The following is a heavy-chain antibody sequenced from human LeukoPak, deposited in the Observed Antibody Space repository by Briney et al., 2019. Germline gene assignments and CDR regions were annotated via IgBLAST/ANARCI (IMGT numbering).Heavy chain of an antibody. CDR1: GFTFINYA. Sequence: GGSLRLSCAASGFTFINYAMSWFRQAPGKGLEWVSGIGGSGDSTHYADSVKGRFTISRDNSKNTVYLHMNSLTDEDTAVYFCAKDRTWEPAPSHFNYWGRGTLVTVSS. V-gene: IGHV3-23*01. CDR3: AKDRTWEPAPSHFNY. J-gene: IGHJ4*02. CDR2: IGGSGDST. D-gene: IGHD1-26*01.